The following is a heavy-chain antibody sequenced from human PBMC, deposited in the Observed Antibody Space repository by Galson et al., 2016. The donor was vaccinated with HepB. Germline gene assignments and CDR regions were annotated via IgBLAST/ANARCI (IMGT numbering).Heavy chain of an antibody. Sequence: YLRLSCAASGFTFSNAWMSWARQAPGKGLEWVSVLYRDGSTYYADSVEGRFTISRDNSRNTLYLQMNSLRAEDTAMYYCARNMYGAATNYIGDVFDIWGQGTMVTVSS. CDR1: GFTFSNAW. CDR3: ARNMYGAATNYIGDVFDI. CDR2: LYRDGST. J-gene: IGHJ3*02. D-gene: IGHD3-10*01. V-gene: IGHV3-53*01.